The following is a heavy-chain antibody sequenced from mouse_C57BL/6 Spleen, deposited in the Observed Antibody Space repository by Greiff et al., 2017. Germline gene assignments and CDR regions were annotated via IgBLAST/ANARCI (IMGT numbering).Heavy chain of an antibody. Sequence: QVHVKQSGAELVRPGASVTLSCKASGYTFTDYEMHWVKQTPVHGLEWIGAIDPETGGTAYNQKFKGKAILTADNSSSTAYMELRSLTSEDSAVYYCTRGGSSYLDWYFDVWGTGTTVTVSS. J-gene: IGHJ1*03. CDR3: TRGGSSYLDWYFDV. V-gene: IGHV1-15*01. CDR2: IDPETGGT. D-gene: IGHD1-1*01. CDR1: GYTFTDYE.